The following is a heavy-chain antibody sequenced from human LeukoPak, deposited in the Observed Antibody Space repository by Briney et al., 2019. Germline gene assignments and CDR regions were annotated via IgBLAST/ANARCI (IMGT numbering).Heavy chain of an antibody. D-gene: IGHD5-12*01. CDR3: AREGGYSGVPADY. Sequence: SETLSLTCTVSGGSISSYYWSWIRQPPGKGLEWIGYIYYSGSTNYNPSLKSRVTISVDTSKNQFSLRLSSVTAADTAVYYCAREGGYSGVPADYWGQGTLVTVSS. CDR2: IYYSGST. V-gene: IGHV4-59*01. J-gene: IGHJ4*02. CDR1: GGSISSYY.